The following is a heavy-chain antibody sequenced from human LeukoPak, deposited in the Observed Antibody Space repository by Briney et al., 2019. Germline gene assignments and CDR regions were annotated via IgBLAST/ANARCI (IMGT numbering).Heavy chain of an antibody. D-gene: IGHD5-18*01. CDR3: ARSGYSYGADAVDI. V-gene: IGHV4-34*01. CDR1: GGSFSGYY. Sequence: SETLSLTCAVYGGSFSGYYWSWIRQPPGKGLEWIGEINHRGSTNYNPSLKSRVTISVDTSKNQFSLKLSSVTAADTAVYYCARSGYSYGADAVDIWGQGTMVTVSS. J-gene: IGHJ3*02. CDR2: INHRGST.